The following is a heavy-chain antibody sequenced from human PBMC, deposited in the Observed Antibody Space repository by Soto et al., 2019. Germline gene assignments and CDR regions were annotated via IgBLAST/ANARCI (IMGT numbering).Heavy chain of an antibody. Sequence: QVQLVQSGAEVKKPGASVKVSCKASGYTFSNYYMHWVRQAPGQGLEWMGMINPTGGSTRYAQKFQGRVTMTRDTSTSTGYMELSSLRSDDTAVYYCARAFDSSSWYWWGYWGQGTLVTVSS. CDR2: INPTGGST. CDR1: GYTFSNYY. V-gene: IGHV1-46*01. J-gene: IGHJ4*02. D-gene: IGHD6-13*01. CDR3: ARAFDSSSWYWWGY.